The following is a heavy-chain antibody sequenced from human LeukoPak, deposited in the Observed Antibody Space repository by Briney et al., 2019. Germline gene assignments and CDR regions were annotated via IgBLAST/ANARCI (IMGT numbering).Heavy chain of an antibody. Sequence: GASLRLSCVASGFTFSNYAMSWVRQAPGKGLEWVSGISFSGGTPYYADSVKGRFTISRDNSKNTIFLQMNSLRAEDTAVYYCGKDRQHRSGNYWGSCDHWGQGTLVTVSS. V-gene: IGHV3-23*01. D-gene: IGHD3-22*01. J-gene: IGHJ4*02. CDR1: GFTFSNYA. CDR2: ISFSGGTP. CDR3: GKDRQHRSGNYWGSCDH.